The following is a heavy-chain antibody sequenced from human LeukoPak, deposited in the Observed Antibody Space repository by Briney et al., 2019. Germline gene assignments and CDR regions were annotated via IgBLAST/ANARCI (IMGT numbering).Heavy chain of an antibody. CDR2: INQDGSEK. CDR3: ARELPSVIVWYGRSDF. V-gene: IGHV3-7*03. D-gene: IGHD3-10*01. CDR1: GFTFSRCW. Sequence: PGVSLSLSCAASGFTFSRCWIIWVRQPPGRGLEGVANINQDGSEKYYVDSVKGRVTISIDNAMNPLYLQMNSLTAADTAIYYCARELPSVIVWYGRSDFWGQGTLVTVSS. J-gene: IGHJ4*02.